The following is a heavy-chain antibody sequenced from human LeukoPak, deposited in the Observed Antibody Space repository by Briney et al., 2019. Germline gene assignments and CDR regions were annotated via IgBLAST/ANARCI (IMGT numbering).Heavy chain of an antibody. Sequence: SGGSLRLSCAASGFTFSNDPMHWVRQAPGKGLDWVAVISNDGSPKYYADSVKGRFTISRDNSKNTLFLQMDSMRTEDSAVYFCARRESVAMGSIAYWGQGTLVTVSS. CDR2: ISNDGSPK. CDR3: ARRESVAMGSIAY. J-gene: IGHJ4*02. D-gene: IGHD2-2*01. CDR1: GFTFSNDP. V-gene: IGHV3-30*01.